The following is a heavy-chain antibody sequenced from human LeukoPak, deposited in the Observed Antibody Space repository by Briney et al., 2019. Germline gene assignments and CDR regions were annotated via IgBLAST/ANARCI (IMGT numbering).Heavy chain of an antibody. Sequence: PGGSLRLSCAASGFTFSNAWMSWVRQAPGKGLEWVGRIESKTDGGTTDYAAPVKGRFTISRDDSKNTLYLQMNSLKTEDTAVYYCTTDGPLWFGEGFDYWGQGTLVTVSS. D-gene: IGHD3-10*01. V-gene: IGHV3-15*04. J-gene: IGHJ4*02. CDR3: TTDGPLWFGEGFDY. CDR2: IESKTDGGTT. CDR1: GFTFSNAW.